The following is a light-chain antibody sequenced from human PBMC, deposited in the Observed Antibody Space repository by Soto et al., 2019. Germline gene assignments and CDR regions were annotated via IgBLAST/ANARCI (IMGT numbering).Light chain of an antibody. CDR2: DAS. Sequence: DIQMTQSPSTLSASVGDRVTITCRASQRLNNDLAWYQQKPGKAPNLLIYDASTLERGVPSRFSGTGSGTEFTLAINSLQPDDFATYYCQQYHRSSITFGHGTRLEIK. V-gene: IGKV1-5*01. CDR3: QQYHRSSIT. J-gene: IGKJ5*01. CDR1: QRLNND.